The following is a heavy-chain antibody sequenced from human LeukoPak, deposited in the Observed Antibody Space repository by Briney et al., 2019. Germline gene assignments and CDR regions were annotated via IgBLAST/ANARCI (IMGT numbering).Heavy chain of an antibody. CDR3: ARGLMMAVAGRGEFHY. V-gene: IGHV4-59*01. Sequence: SETLSLTCTVSGGSISSYYWRWIRQPPGKGLEWIGYIYYSGSNNYNPSLKSRVTISVDTSKNQFSLKLSSVTAADTAVYYCARGLMMAVAGRGEFHYWGEGTLVTVSS. CDR1: GGSISSYY. J-gene: IGHJ4*02. CDR2: IYYSGSN. D-gene: IGHD6-13*01.